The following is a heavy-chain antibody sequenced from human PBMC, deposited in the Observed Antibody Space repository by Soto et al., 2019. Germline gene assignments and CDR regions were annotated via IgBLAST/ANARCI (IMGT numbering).Heavy chain of an antibody. CDR1: GFTFSSYG. J-gene: IGHJ6*02. Sequence: GGSLRLSCAASGFTFSSYGMHWVRQAPGKGLEWVAVISYDGSNKYYADSVKGRFTISRDNSKNTLYLQMNSLRAEDTAVYYCAKSREVYYDILTGYYMDYYYGMDVWGQGTTVTVSS. V-gene: IGHV3-30*18. CDR2: ISYDGSNK. D-gene: IGHD3-9*01. CDR3: AKSREVYYDILTGYYMDYYYGMDV.